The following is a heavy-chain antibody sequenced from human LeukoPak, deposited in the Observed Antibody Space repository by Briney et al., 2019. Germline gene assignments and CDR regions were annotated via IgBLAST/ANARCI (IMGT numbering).Heavy chain of an antibody. CDR1: GGSISSYY. D-gene: IGHD5-12*01. Sequence: SETLSLTCTVSGGSISSYYWSWIRQPPGKGLEWIGYIYYSGSTNYNPSLKSRVTISVDTSKNQFSLKLSSVTAADTAVYYCARPYSGFNGGAFDIWGQGTMVTVSS. CDR2: IYYSGST. V-gene: IGHV4-59*01. J-gene: IGHJ3*02. CDR3: ARPYSGFNGGAFDI.